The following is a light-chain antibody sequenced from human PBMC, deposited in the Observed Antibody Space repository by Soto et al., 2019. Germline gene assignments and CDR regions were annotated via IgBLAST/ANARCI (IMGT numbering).Light chain of an antibody. J-gene: IGKJ1*01. CDR1: QSVSSSY. V-gene: IGKV3-20*01. CDR3: RQYGSLLGM. Sequence: SSQSVSSSYLAWYQQKPGQAPRLLIYGAFKRATGIPDRFSCSGSGTDTTLAFSLSMPADLALYSLRQYGSLLGMVGQGTKVDIK. CDR2: GAF.